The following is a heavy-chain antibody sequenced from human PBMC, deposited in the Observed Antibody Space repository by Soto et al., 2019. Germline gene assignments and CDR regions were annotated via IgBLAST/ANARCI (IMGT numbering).Heavy chain of an antibody. D-gene: IGHD1-26*01. J-gene: IGHJ4*02. CDR1: GFPFRTYA. Sequence: QVQLVESGGGVVQPGRSLRLSCAASGFPFRTYAMHWVRQAPGKGLEWVATISYDGSNKFCVDSVKGRFTISRDNSKNTLYLQMNSLRAEDTAVYYCARDFGSLGATIDYWGQGTLVTVSS. V-gene: IGHV3-30-3*01. CDR3: ARDFGSLGATIDY. CDR2: ISYDGSNK.